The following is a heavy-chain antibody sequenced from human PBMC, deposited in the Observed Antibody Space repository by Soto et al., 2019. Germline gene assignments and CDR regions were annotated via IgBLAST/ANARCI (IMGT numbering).Heavy chain of an antibody. J-gene: IGHJ5*02. CDR1: GYTFTSYG. D-gene: IGHD4-17*01. V-gene: IGHV1-18*01. Sequence: GASVKVSCKASGYTFTSYGISWVRQAPGQGLEWMGWISAYNGNTNYAQKLQGRVTMTTDTSTSTAYMELRSLRSDDTAVYYCARDLKQYVDYGPTNWFDPWGPGTLVTVSS. CDR2: ISAYNGNT. CDR3: ARDLKQYVDYGPTNWFDP.